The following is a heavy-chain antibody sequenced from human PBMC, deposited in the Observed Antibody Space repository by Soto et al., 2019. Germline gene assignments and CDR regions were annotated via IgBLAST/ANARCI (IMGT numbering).Heavy chain of an antibody. CDR3: ARARVGDTAMVGPQYYYYYMDV. Sequence: PSETLSLTCTVSGGSISSYYWSWIRQPPGKGLEWIGYIYYSGSTNYNPSLKSRVTISVDTSKNQFSLKLSSVTAADTAVYYCARARVGDTAMVGPQYYYYYMDVWGKGTTVTVSS. J-gene: IGHJ6*03. D-gene: IGHD5-18*01. CDR1: GGSISSYY. CDR2: IYYSGST. V-gene: IGHV4-59*01.